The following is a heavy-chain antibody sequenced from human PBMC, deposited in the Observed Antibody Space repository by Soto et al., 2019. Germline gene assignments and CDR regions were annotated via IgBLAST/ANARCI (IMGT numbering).Heavy chain of an antibody. CDR2: ISYDGSNK. V-gene: IGHV3-30*18. CDR3: AKDGYCSGGSCYLDY. J-gene: IGHJ4*02. CDR1: GFTFSSYG. Sequence: PGGSLRLSCAASGFTFSSYGMHWVRQAPGKGLEWVAVISYDGSNKYYADSVKGRFTISRDNSKNTLYLQMNSLRAEDTAVYYCAKDGYCSGGSCYLDYWGQGT. D-gene: IGHD2-15*01.